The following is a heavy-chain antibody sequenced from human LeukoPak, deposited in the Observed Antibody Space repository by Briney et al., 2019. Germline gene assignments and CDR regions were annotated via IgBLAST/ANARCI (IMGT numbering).Heavy chain of an antibody. J-gene: IGHJ4*02. D-gene: IGHD2-8*02. CDR2: ISYDGSNK. V-gene: IGHV3-30*03. CDR1: GFTFSSYG. CDR3: ARIWSGFDY. Sequence: GGSLRLSCAASGFTFSSYGMHWVRQAPGKGLEWVAVISYDGSNKYYADSVKGRFTISRDNAKNSLYLQMNNLRAEDTAVYYCARIWSGFDYWGQGTLVTVSS.